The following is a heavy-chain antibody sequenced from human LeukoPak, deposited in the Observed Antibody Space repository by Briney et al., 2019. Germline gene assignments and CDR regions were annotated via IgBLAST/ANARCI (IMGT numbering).Heavy chain of an antibody. J-gene: IGHJ4*02. CDR2: MYYSGST. V-gene: IGHV4-39*01. D-gene: IGHD3/OR15-3a*01. Sequence: SEILSLTCSVSGGSISSDSFYWGWIRQPPGKGLEWIGSMYYSGSTYYNPSLKSRVTISVDTSKNQFSLKLSSVTAADTAVYYCARWTKNYFDYWGQGTLVTVSS. CDR1: GGSISSDSFY. CDR3: ARWTKNYFDY.